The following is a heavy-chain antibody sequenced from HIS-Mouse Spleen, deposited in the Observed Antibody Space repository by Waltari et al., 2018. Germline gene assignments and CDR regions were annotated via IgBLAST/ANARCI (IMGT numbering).Heavy chain of an antibody. CDR1: GGSISSSSYY. V-gene: IGHV4-39*07. Sequence: QLQLQESGPGLVKPSETLSLTCTVSGGSISSSSYYWGWIRQPPGKGLEWIGSIYYSRSTDSTPSLRSRVTISVDTSKNQFSLKLSSVTAADTAVYYCAREIPYSSSWYDWYFDLWGRGTLVTVSS. CDR3: AREIPYSSSWYDWYFDL. D-gene: IGHD6-13*01. J-gene: IGHJ2*01. CDR2: IYYSRST.